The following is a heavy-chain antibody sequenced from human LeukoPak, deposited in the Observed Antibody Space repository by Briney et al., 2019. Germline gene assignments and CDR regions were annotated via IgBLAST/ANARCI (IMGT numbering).Heavy chain of an antibody. J-gene: IGHJ5*02. D-gene: IGHD3-16*01. CDR2: ISRSSSLI. V-gene: IGHV3-21*05. Sequence: PGGFLRLSCASSGFTFDNFAMNWVRQTPGKGLEWVSYISRSSSLILYADSVKGRFTVSRDNGKNSLYLDMNSLTVEDTGLYHCARDGINWADRWGQGTLVTVSS. CDR1: GFTFDNFA. CDR3: ARDGINWADR.